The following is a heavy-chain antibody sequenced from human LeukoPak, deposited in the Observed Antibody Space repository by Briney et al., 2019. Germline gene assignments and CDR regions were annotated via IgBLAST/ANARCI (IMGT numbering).Heavy chain of an antibody. D-gene: IGHD3-3*01. CDR2: INPNSGGT. Sequence: ASVKVSCKASGYTFTGYYMHWVRQAPGQGLEWMGWINPNSGGTNYAQKFQGRVTMTRDTSISTAYMELSRLRSDDTAVYYCARGPLRFLECLPRSNFDYWGQGTLVTVSS. CDR1: GYTFTGYY. J-gene: IGHJ4*02. CDR3: ARGPLRFLECLPRSNFDY. V-gene: IGHV1-2*02.